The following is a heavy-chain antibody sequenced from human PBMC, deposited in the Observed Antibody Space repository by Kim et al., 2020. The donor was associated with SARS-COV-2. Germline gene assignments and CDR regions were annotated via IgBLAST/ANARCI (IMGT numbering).Heavy chain of an antibody. J-gene: IGHJ4*02. Sequence: GGSLRLSCAVSGFTFSYYGMHWVRQAPGKGLEWVAAISYDGSNTYCADSVKGRFSISRDNSKNTLSLQMTSLRAADTAMYYCAKDAAKEQWRAPFGYWGQGTLVTVSS. CDR2: ISYDGSNT. CDR1: GFTFSYYG. V-gene: IGHV3-30*18. CDR3: AKDAAKEQWRAPFGY. D-gene: IGHD6-19*01.